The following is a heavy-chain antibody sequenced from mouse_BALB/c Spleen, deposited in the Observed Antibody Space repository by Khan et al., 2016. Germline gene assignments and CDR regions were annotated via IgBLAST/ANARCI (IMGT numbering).Heavy chain of an antibody. CDR2: ISYSGST. CDR1: GYSITSDYA. V-gene: IGHV3-2*02. CDR3: ARYYYGSSYVDY. J-gene: IGHJ2*01. D-gene: IGHD1-1*01. Sequence: EVQLQESGPGLVKPSQSLSLTCTVTGYSITSDYAWNWIRQFPGNKLEWMGYISYSGSTSYNPSLTSRISITRDTSKNQFFLQLNSVTTEDTATYYCARYYYGSSYVDYWGQGTTLTVSS.